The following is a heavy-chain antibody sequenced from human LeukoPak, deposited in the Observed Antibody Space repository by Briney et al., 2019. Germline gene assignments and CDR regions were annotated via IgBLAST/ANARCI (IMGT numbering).Heavy chain of an antibody. Sequence: GASVKVSCKASGGTFSSYAISRVRQAPGQGLEWMGRIIPILGIANYAQKFQGRVTITADKSTSTAYMELSSLRSEDTAVYYCARDCERYYDFWSGYSAFDYWGQGTLVTVSS. CDR2: IIPILGIA. J-gene: IGHJ4*02. CDR1: GGTFSSYA. D-gene: IGHD3-3*01. V-gene: IGHV1-69*04. CDR3: ARDCERYYDFWSGYSAFDY.